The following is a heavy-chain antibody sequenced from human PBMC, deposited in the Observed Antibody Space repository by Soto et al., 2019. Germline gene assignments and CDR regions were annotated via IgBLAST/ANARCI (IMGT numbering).Heavy chain of an antibody. CDR3: AADGLIVGATPFDY. Sequence: GASVKVSCKASGFTFTSSAVQWVRQARGQRLEWIGWIVVGSGNTNYAQKFQERVTITRDMSTSTAYMELSSLRSEDTAVYYCAADGLIVGATPFDYWGQGTLVTVSS. J-gene: IGHJ4*02. V-gene: IGHV1-58*01. D-gene: IGHD1-26*01. CDR2: IVVGSGNT. CDR1: GFTFTSSA.